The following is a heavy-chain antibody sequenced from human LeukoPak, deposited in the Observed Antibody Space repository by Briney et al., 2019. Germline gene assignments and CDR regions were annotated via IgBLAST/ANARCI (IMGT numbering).Heavy chain of an antibody. D-gene: IGHD6-13*01. CDR1: GFTFSRYS. Sequence: GGSLRLSCAASGFTFSRYSMNWVRQAPGKGLEWVSSISSSSSYIYYADSVKGRFTISRDNAKNSLYLQMNSLRAEDTAVYYCASCIAAATDYWGQGTLVTVSS. CDR3: ASCIAAATDY. CDR2: ISSSSSYI. J-gene: IGHJ4*02. V-gene: IGHV3-21*01.